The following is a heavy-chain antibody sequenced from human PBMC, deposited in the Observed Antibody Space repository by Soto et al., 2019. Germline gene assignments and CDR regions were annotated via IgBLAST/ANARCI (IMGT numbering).Heavy chain of an antibody. Sequence: NPSETLSLTCTVSDGSVSSSSYSWSWIRQPPGKGLEWIGHIHHSGSTKYNPSLESRVTISADTSKNQLSLRLKSVTTADTAVYYCAREHDILDSPTRSTHFYYAMDVWGQGNKVTVSS. J-gene: IGHJ6*02. CDR1: DGSVSSSSYS. CDR3: AREHDILDSPTRSTHFYYAMDV. V-gene: IGHV4-61*01. CDR2: IHHSGST. D-gene: IGHD3-9*01.